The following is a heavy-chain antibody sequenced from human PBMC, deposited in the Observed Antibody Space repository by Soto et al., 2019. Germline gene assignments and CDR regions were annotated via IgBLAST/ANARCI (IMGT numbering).Heavy chain of an antibody. Sequence: ASVKVSCKASGYTFTSYAMHWVRQAPGQRLEWMGWINAGNGNTKYSQKLQGRVTITRDTSAGTAYMELSSLRSEDTAVYYCARDAGRTGPTGLSPWRKGTRGTFAS. CDR2: INAGNGNT. J-gene: IGHJ5*02. CDR1: GYTFTSYA. D-gene: IGHD1-1*01. V-gene: IGHV1-3*01. CDR3: ARDAGRTGPTGLSP.